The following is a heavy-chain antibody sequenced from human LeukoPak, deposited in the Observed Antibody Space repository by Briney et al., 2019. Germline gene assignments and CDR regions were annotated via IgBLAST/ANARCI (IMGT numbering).Heavy chain of an antibody. J-gene: IGHJ4*02. CDR2: ISAYNGNT. V-gene: IGHV1-18*01. Sequence: ASVKVSCKASGGTFSSYAISWVRQAPGQGLEWMGWISAYNGNTNYAQKLQGRVTMTTDTSTRTAYMELRSLRSDDTAVYYCARDPYYYDSSGYYPPFDYWGQGTLVTVSS. D-gene: IGHD3-22*01. CDR3: ARDPYYYDSSGYYPPFDY. CDR1: GGTFSSYA.